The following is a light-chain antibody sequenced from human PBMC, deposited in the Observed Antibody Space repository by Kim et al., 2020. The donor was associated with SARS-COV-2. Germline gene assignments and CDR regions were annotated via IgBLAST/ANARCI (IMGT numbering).Light chain of an antibody. Sequence: DIQMTQSPSSLSASVGDRVTITCRASQDISIYLAWYQQKPGKVPKLLIYAASTLQSGVPSRFSGSGSGTDFTLTISSLQPEDVATYYCQKYTSAPCTLGQGTKVDIK. CDR3: QKYTSAPCT. J-gene: IGKJ1*01. CDR1: QDISIY. V-gene: IGKV1-27*01. CDR2: AAS.